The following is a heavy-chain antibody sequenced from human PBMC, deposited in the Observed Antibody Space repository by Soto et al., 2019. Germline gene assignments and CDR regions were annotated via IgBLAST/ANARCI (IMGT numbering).Heavy chain of an antibody. CDR3: AKDRARWYYGSGSYYEFDY. CDR1: GFTFSSYG. Sequence: GGSLRLSCAASGFTFSSYGMHWVRQAPGKGLEWVAVISYDGSNKYYADSVKGRFTISRDNSKNTLYLQMNSLRAEDTAVYYCAKDRARWYYGSGSYYEFDYWGQGTLVTVS. J-gene: IGHJ4*02. CDR2: ISYDGSNK. V-gene: IGHV3-30*18. D-gene: IGHD3-10*01.